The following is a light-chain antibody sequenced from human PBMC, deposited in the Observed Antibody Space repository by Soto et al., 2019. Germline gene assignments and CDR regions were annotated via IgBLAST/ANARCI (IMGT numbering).Light chain of an antibody. CDR3: AAWDDSLNGYV. J-gene: IGLJ1*01. CDR1: SSNIGSNT. V-gene: IGLV1-44*01. CDR2: SNN. Sequence: QSVLTQPPSASGTPGPRVTISCSGSSSNIGSNTVNWYQQLPGTAPKLLIYSNNQRPSGVPDRFSASKSGTSASLAISGLKSEDEADYYCAAWDDSLNGYVFGTGTQLTVL.